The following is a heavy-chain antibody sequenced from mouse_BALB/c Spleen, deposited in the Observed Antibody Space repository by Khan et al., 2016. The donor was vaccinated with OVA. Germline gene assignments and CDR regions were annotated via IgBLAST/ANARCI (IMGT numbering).Heavy chain of an antibody. D-gene: IGHD2-10*02. Sequence: EVQLVESGPGLVKPSPSLSLTCTVTGYSITSDYAWYWIRQFPGNQLECMGYIRYSGNTKYNPSLKSRTSVTRDTSKNQFFLQLNSVTTEDTATDSCARVYGGDFDYWGQGTTLTVSS. CDR3: ARVYGGDFDY. CDR1: GYSITSDYA. CDR2: IRYSGNT. J-gene: IGHJ2*01. V-gene: IGHV3-2*02.